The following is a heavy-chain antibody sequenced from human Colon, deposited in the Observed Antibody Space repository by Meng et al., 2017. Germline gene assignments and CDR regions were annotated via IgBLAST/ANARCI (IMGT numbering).Heavy chain of an antibody. CDR1: GGPITSGNYD. CDR2: IYTSGST. J-gene: IGHJ5*02. Sequence: QVPLQQSGPGLVKPSQTPAFPCTGSGGPITSGNYDWSWTRQPAGKGLEWIGRIYTSGSTSYNPALKSRVTISVDTSKNQFSLKLSSVTAADTAVYYCARGPMFDPWGQGTLVTVSS. V-gene: IGHV4-61*02. CDR3: ARGPMFDP.